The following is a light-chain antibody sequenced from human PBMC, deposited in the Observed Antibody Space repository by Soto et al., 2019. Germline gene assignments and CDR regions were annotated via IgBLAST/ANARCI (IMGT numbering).Light chain of an antibody. CDR3: QQYNNWPLT. V-gene: IGKV3-15*01. J-gene: IGKJ4*01. CDR2: GAS. CDR1: QSVRNN. Sequence: EIVMTQSPATLSVSPGERAKFSCRASQSVRNNLAWFQQKPGQAPRLIIYGASTRATGIPARFSGSGSGTEFTLTISRLQSEDFAVYYCQQYNNWPLTFGGGSKVEIK.